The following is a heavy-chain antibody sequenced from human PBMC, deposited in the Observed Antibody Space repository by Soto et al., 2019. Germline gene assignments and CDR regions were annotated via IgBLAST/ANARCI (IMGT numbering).Heavy chain of an antibody. Sequence: SGPTLVNPTQTLTLTCTVSGFSLSGSGMRVTWIRQPPGKALEWLARIDWEDTKLYSTSLKTRLTISKDTSKNQVVLTMTNVDPADTGTYYCARAFYGMDVWGQGTTVTVSS. CDR2: IDWEDTK. CDR3: ARAFYGMDV. CDR1: GFSLSGSGMR. V-gene: IGHV2-70*04. J-gene: IGHJ6*02.